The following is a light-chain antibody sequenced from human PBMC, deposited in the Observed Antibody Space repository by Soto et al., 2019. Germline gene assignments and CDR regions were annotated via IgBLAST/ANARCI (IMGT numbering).Light chain of an antibody. CDR3: SSYTTSSTQV. Sequence: QSALTQPASVSGSPGQSITISCTGTSSDVGYYNYVSWYQHHPGKVPELMIYEVSNRPSGVSNRFSGSKSGNTASLTISRLQAEDEADYYCSSYTTSSTQVFGGGTKLTVL. J-gene: IGLJ3*02. CDR1: SSDVGYYNY. V-gene: IGLV2-14*01. CDR2: EVS.